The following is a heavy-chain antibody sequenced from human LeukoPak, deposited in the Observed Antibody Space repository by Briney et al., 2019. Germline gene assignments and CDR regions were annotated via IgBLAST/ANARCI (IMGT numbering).Heavy chain of an antibody. CDR3: ARGHDSTGYLRGWFDP. CDR1: GGSISSYY. J-gene: IGHJ5*02. V-gene: IGHV4-4*07. Sequence: SETLSLTCTVSGGSISSYYWSWIRQPAGKGLEWIGRIYTSGSTNYNPSLKSRVTISVDTSKNQFSLKLTSVTAADTAVYYCARGHDSTGYLRGWFDPWGQGTLVTVSS. D-gene: IGHD3-22*01. CDR2: IYTSGST.